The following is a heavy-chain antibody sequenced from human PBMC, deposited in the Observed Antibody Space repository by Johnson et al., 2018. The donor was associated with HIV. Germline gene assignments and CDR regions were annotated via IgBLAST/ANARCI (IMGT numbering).Heavy chain of an antibody. V-gene: IGHV3-7*05. CDR3: ARLIAVVIDGFDI. J-gene: IGHJ3*02. D-gene: IGHD3-22*01. CDR2: INQDGSEK. CDR1: GFTLSNYW. Sequence: VQLVESGGGLVQRGGSLRLSCAASGFTLSNYWMSWVRQAPGKGLECVANINQDGSEKYFVDSVKGRFTISRDNAKNSLYLQMNTLRAEDTAVYYCARLIAVVIDGFDIWGQGTMVTVSA.